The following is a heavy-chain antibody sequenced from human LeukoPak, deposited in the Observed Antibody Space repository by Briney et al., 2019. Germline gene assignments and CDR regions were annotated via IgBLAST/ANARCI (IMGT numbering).Heavy chain of an antibody. CDR3: ARLGPTPFDY. Sequence: GGSLRLSCAASGFTFSSYTMNWVRQAPGKGLEWVSHISPSGSTYYADSVKGRFTISRDNAKTSLYLQMNSLRAEDTAVYYCARLGPTPFDYWGQGTLVTDSS. CDR1: GFTFSSYT. V-gene: IGHV3-48*01. CDR2: ISPSGST. D-gene: IGHD3-16*01. J-gene: IGHJ4*02.